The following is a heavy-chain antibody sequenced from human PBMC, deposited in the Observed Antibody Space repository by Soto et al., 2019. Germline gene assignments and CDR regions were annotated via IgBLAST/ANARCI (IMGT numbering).Heavy chain of an antibody. Sequence: QVQLVQSAGEVKKPGASVKVSCKASGYTFIRYGITWVRQAPGQGLEWMGWISPYNDYTIYAQKFQGRVTMTTDTYTRTVYLDLRSLKYDDTAVYYCARGGYYDNTLGKFSHYGLDVWGQGTSVTVSS. CDR2: ISPYNDYT. V-gene: IGHV1-18*01. J-gene: IGHJ6*02. D-gene: IGHD3-16*01. CDR3: ARGGYYDNTLGKFSHYGLDV. CDR1: GYTFIRYG.